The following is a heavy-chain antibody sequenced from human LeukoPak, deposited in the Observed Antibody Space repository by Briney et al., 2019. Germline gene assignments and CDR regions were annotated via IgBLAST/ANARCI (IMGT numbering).Heavy chain of an antibody. CDR1: GFTFDDYA. CDR3: ARGALRSGSWFDP. J-gene: IGHJ5*02. CDR2: ISWNSGSI. D-gene: IGHD4-17*01. V-gene: IGHV3-9*01. Sequence: PGGSLRLSCAASGFTFDDYAMHWVRQAPGKGLEWVSGISWNSGSIGYADSVKGRFTISRDNAKNSLYLQMNSLRAEDTAVYYCARGALRSGSWFDPWGQGTLVTVSS.